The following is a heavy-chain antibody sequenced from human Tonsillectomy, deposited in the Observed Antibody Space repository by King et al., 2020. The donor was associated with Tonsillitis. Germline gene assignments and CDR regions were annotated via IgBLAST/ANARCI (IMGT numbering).Heavy chain of an antibody. V-gene: IGHV4-39*01. D-gene: IGHD4-17*01. CDR2: IYYSGST. CDR1: GGPISSSSYY. CDR3: ARLDGDNYYYGMDV. J-gene: IGHJ6*02. Sequence: MQLQESGPGLVKPSETLSLTCTVSGGPISSSSYYWGWIRQPPGKGLEWIGSIYYSGSTYYNPSLKSRVTISVDTSKNQFSLKLSSVTAADTAVYYCARLDGDNYYYGMDVWGQGTTVTVSS.